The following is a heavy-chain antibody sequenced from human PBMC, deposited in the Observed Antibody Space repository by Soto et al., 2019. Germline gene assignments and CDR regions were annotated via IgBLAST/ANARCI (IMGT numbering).Heavy chain of an antibody. Sequence: GGSLRLSCTASGFTFRNYVMSWVRQAPGKGLQWVSVISGNGATTYYADSVRGRFTLSRDNFNRTLFLQMDSLRAEDTAVYYCAKDQGSGRSYFDSWGQGTLVTVSS. J-gene: IGHJ4*02. CDR2: ISGNGATT. CDR1: GFTFRNYV. D-gene: IGHD5-12*01. V-gene: IGHV3-23*01. CDR3: AKDQGSGRSYFDS.